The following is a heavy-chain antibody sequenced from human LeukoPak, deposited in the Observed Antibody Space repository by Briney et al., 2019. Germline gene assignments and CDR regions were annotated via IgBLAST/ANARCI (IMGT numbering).Heavy chain of an antibody. J-gene: IGHJ4*02. V-gene: IGHV4-59*12. Sequence: PSETLSLTCTVSGGSISSYYWSWIRQPPGKGLEWIGYIYYSGSTYYNPSLKSRVTISVDTSKNQFSLKLSSVTAADTAVYYCARGQAPYYYDSSGYVDYWGQGTLVTVSS. CDR3: ARGQAPYYYDSSGYVDY. CDR1: GGSISSYY. CDR2: IYYSGST. D-gene: IGHD3-22*01.